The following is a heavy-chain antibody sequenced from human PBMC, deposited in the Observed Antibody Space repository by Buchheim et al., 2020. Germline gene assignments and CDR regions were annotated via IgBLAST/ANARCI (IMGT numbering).Heavy chain of an antibody. J-gene: IGHJ4*02. CDR1: GGSISSSSYY. Sequence: QLQLQESGPGLVKPSETLSLTCTVSGGSISSSSYYWGWIRQPPGKGLEWIGSIYYSGSTYYNPSLKSRVTISVDTSKNQFSLKLSSVTAADTAVYYCARLPRFNLAVAGVDYWGQGTL. D-gene: IGHD6-19*01. CDR3: ARLPRFNLAVAGVDY. CDR2: IYYSGST. V-gene: IGHV4-39*01.